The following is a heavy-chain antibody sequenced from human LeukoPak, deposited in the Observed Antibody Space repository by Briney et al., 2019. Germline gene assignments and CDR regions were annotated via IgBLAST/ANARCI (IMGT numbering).Heavy chain of an antibody. CDR2: IFHSGNT. Sequence: PSETLSLTCTVSGGSINSYYWGWIRQPPGKGLEWIGTIFHSGNTNYNPSLESRLTISVDTSKNEFSLNLNSVTAADTAKYYCARALPAYNWNNFFDFWGPGTPVTVSS. V-gene: IGHV4-59*03. CDR3: ARALPAYNWNNFFDF. J-gene: IGHJ4*02. CDR1: GGSINSYY. D-gene: IGHD1-1*01.